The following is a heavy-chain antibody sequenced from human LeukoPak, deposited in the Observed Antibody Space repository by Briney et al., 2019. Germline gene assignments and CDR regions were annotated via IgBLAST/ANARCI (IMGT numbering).Heavy chain of an antibody. D-gene: IGHD3-10*01. Sequence: PGGSLRLSCAASGFTFSNAWMSWVRQAPGKGLEWVGRIKSKTDGGTTDCAAPVKGRFTISRDDSKNTLYLQMNSLKTEDTAVYYCTTASYYYGSGPIDYWGQGTLVTVSS. CDR1: GFTFSNAW. CDR2: IKSKTDGGTT. V-gene: IGHV3-15*01. CDR3: TTASYYYGSGPIDY. J-gene: IGHJ4*02.